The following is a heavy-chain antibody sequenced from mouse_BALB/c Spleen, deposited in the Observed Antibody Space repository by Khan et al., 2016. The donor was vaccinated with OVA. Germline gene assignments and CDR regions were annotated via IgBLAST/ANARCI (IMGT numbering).Heavy chain of an antibody. V-gene: IGHV3-2*02. J-gene: IGHJ2*01. CDR2: ISYSGST. CDR3: ARTARIKY. D-gene: IGHD1-2*01. CDR1: GYSITSGYG. Sequence: EVQLQESGPGLVKPSQSFSLTCTVTGYSITSGYGSNWIRQFPGNKLEWMGYISYSGSTNYNPSLKSRISITRDTSKNQFFLQLNSVTTEDTATYYCARTARIKYWGQGTTLTVSS.